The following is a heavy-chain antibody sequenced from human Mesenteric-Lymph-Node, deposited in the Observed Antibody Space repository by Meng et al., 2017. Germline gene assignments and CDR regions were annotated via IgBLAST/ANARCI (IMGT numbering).Heavy chain of an antibody. CDR2: ISSSGSTI. V-gene: IGHV3-48*03. J-gene: IGHJ4*02. Sequence: GGSLRLSCTASGFTFGDYVMSWVRQAPGKGLVWVSYISSSGSTIYYADSVKGRFTISRDNAKNSLYLQMNSLRAEDTAVYYCARGPDYGDYDYWGQGTLVTVSS. CDR3: ARGPDYGDYDY. D-gene: IGHD4-17*01. CDR1: GFTFGDYV.